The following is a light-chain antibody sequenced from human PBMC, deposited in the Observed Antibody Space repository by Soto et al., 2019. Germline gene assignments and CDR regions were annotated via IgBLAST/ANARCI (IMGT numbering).Light chain of an antibody. V-gene: IGKV1-33*01. CDR3: QHYDHLPPLS. J-gene: IGKJ4*01. Sequence: DIQMTQSPSSLSASVGDRVTITCQASQDSKNYLNWYQQKPGKAPNLLIYDASNLKTGVPSRFRGSGSGTHFTFTISSLQPEDIATYYCQHYDHLPPLSFGGGTKVEIK. CDR2: DAS. CDR1: QDSKNY.